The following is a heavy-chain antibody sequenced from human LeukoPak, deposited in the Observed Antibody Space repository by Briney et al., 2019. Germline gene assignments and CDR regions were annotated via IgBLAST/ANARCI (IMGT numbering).Heavy chain of an antibody. Sequence: PGGSLRLSCAASGFTFSNAWMSWVRQAPGKGLEWVGRTKSKTDGGTTDYAAPVKGRFTISRDDSKNTLYLQMNSLKTEDTAVYYCTTDGRWLRSNYYYYYMDVWGKGTTVTVSS. D-gene: IGHD5-12*01. J-gene: IGHJ6*03. CDR1: GFTFSNAW. CDR2: TKSKTDGGTT. V-gene: IGHV3-15*01. CDR3: TTDGRWLRSNYYYYYMDV.